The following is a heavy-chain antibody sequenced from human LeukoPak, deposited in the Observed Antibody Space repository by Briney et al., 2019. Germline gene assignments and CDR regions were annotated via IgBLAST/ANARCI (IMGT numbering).Heavy chain of an antibody. CDR1: GFTFSSYE. CDR3: AKSPYFYNSGRYVDV. V-gene: IGHV3-48*03. J-gene: IGHJ6*03. Sequence: TGGSLRLSCAASGFTFSSYEMNWVRQDPGKGLEWVSYISSSGSTIYYADSVKGRFTISRDNAKNSLYLQMNRLRAEDTAVYYCAKSPYFYNSGRYVDVWGKGTTVTVSS. D-gene: IGHD3-10*01. CDR2: ISSSGSTI.